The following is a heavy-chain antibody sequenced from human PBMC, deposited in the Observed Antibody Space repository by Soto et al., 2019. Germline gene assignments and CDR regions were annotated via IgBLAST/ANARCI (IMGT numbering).Heavy chain of an antibody. D-gene: IGHD5-18*01. V-gene: IGHV3-7*01. CDR2: IKQDGSEK. Sequence: GGSLSLSCAASGFTFSSYWMSWVRQAPGKGLEWVANIKQDGSEKYYVDSVKGRFTISRDNAKNSLYLQMNSLRAEDTAVYYCARVAVDTEGWGYYYYYYMDVWGKGTTVTVSS. J-gene: IGHJ6*03. CDR1: GFTFSSYW. CDR3: ARVAVDTEGWGYYYYYYMDV.